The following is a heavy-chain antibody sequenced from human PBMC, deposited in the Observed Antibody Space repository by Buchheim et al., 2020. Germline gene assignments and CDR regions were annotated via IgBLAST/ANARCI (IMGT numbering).Heavy chain of an antibody. D-gene: IGHD3-10*01. Sequence: QVLLQESGPGLVKPSQTLPLTCTVSGGSISSGGYYWNWIRQHPGKGLEWIGYIYYSGRTHYNPSLKSRVTISVDTSKNQFSLKLSSVTVADTAVYYCARGPAFVYGSGIKNYEQYYGMDVWGQGT. J-gene: IGHJ6*02. CDR1: GGSISSGGYY. CDR2: IYYSGRT. CDR3: ARGPAFVYGSGIKNYEQYYGMDV. V-gene: IGHV4-31*03.